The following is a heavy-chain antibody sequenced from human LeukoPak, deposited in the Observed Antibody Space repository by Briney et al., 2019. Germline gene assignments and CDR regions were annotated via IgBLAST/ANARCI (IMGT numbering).Heavy chain of an antibody. Sequence: PGAPLILSYAASGFTFNDYGMHWLRQAPGKGLERVAVISYAGSHKYYPDSVKGRFTISRDNSKNILYLQMNSLRAEDTAVYYCAKAITTDLNAGFSAWFDPWGQGTLVTVSS. D-gene: IGHD1-1*01. CDR3: AKAITTDLNAGFSAWFDP. J-gene: IGHJ5*02. CDR2: ISYAGSHK. CDR1: GFTFNDYG. V-gene: IGHV3-30*18.